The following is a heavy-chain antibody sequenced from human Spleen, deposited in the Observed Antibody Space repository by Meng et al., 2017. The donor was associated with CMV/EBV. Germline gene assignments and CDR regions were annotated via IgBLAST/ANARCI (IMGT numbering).Heavy chain of an antibody. CDR3: TRLHATNWNYFGFYFDY. CDR1: GFTFTTYC. CDR2: ISPSGTFI. D-gene: IGHD1-7*01. Sequence: GESLKISCAASGFTFTTYCMNWVRQAPGKGLEWVSSISPSGTFIYYADSVKGRFTISRDGAKNSLYLQMNSLRAEDTAVYYCTRLHATNWNYFGFYFDYWGQGTLVTVSS. V-gene: IGHV3-21*01. J-gene: IGHJ4*02.